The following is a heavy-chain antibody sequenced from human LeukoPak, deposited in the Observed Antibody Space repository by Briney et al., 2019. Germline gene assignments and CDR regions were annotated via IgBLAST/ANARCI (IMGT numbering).Heavy chain of an antibody. CDR2: IDYSGRT. Sequence: SETLSLTCNVSGGSISGSSYYWGWIRQPPGKGLEWSGCIDYSGRTYYNPSLKSPVTISVHTSKTQFSLKLSFVTAADTAVSYCARRMGVAQLASWGQGTLVTVSS. CDR3: ARRMGVAQLAS. V-gene: IGHV4-39*01. CDR1: GGSISGSSYY. J-gene: IGHJ5*02. D-gene: IGHD2-2*01.